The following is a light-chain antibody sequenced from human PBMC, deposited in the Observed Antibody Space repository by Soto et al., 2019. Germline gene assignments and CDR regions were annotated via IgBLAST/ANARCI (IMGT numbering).Light chain of an antibody. V-gene: IGKV3-20*01. Sequence: IVLTQSPYTLSLSPGERSTLSCMASQSIRSERLAWYQQKPGQAPRLVIFDASNRASGMPERFSGSGSGTDFTLTIARLEPEDFAVYSCQEYDGAPITFGLGTRLE. CDR3: QEYDGAPIT. J-gene: IGKJ5*01. CDR2: DAS. CDR1: QSIRSER.